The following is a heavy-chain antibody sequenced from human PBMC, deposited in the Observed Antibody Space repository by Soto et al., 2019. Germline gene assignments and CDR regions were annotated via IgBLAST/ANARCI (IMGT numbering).Heavy chain of an antibody. CDR1: GGSISSSSYY. CDR2: IYYSGST. V-gene: IGHV4-39*01. D-gene: IGHD5-18*01. Sequence: SETLSITCTVSGGSISSSSYYWGWIRQPPGKGLEWIGSIYYSGSTYYNPSLKSRVTISVDTSKNQFSLKLSSVTAADTAVYYCARVDTAMPGEHMDVWRQGTTDLVSS. J-gene: IGHJ6*01. CDR3: ARVDTAMPGEHMDV.